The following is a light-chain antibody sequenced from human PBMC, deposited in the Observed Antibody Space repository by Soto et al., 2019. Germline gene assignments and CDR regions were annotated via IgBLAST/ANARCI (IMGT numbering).Light chain of an antibody. CDR3: SSYTISSTPLYV. Sequence: QSVLTQPASVSGSHGQSIAISCTGTSSDVGAYDYVSWYQQHPAKAPKLMIYDVSNRPSGVSNRFSGSKSGNTASLTISGLQAEDEADYYCSSYTISSTPLYVFGTGTKVTVL. CDR1: SSDVGAYDY. V-gene: IGLV2-14*03. CDR2: DVS. J-gene: IGLJ1*01.